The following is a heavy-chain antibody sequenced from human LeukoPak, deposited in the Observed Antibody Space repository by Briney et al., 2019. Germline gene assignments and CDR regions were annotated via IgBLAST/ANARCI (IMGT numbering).Heavy chain of an antibody. CDR1: GFTFSSYA. D-gene: IGHD2-15*01. Sequence: GGSLRLSCAASGFTFSSYAMSWVRQAPGKGLEWVSAISGSGGSTYYADSVKGRFTISRDNSKNTLYLQMNSLSAEDTAVYYCAKAIVVVVAAPHYHYGMDVWGQGPTVTVSS. J-gene: IGHJ6*02. CDR2: ISGSGGST. CDR3: AKAIVVVVAAPHYHYGMDV. V-gene: IGHV3-23*01.